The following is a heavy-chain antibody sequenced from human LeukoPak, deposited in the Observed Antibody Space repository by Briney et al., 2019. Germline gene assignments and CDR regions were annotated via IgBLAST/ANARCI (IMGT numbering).Heavy chain of an antibody. Sequence: GGSLRLSCAAPGFTFSSYWMHWVRQAPGKGLVWVSRINSDGSSTNYADSVKGRFTISRDNAKNTLYLQMNSLRAEDTAVYYCARDLMVRGVFDYWGQGTLVTVSS. V-gene: IGHV3-74*01. CDR3: ARDLMVRGVFDY. CDR2: INSDGSST. D-gene: IGHD3-10*01. J-gene: IGHJ4*02. CDR1: GFTFSSYW.